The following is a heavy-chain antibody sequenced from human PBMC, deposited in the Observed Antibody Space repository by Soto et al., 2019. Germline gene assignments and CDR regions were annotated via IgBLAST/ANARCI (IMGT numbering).Heavy chain of an antibody. J-gene: IGHJ6*02. CDR3: ARHASGGTYSIYYGMDV. CDR2: IYYSGST. V-gene: IGHV4-39*01. Sequence: SETLSLTCTVSGGSISSSTYYWGWIRQPPGKGLDWIGSIYYSGSTYYNPSLKSRVTISVDMSKNQFSLKLSSVTAADTAVYYCARHASGGTYSIYYGMDVWGQGTTVTVSS. D-gene: IGHD1-26*01. CDR1: GGSISSSTYY.